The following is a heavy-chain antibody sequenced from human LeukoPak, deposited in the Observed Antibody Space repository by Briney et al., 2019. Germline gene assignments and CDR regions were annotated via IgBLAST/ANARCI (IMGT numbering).Heavy chain of an antibody. CDR2: IIPIFGTA. V-gene: IGHV1-69*05. D-gene: IGHD3-10*01. CDR1: GGTFSSYA. Sequence: SVKVSCKASGGTFSSYAISWVRQAPGQGLEWMGGIIPIFGTANYAQKFQGRVTITRDTSASTAYMELSSLRSEDTAVYYCARGGSGSYLVAYWGQGTLVTVSS. J-gene: IGHJ4*02. CDR3: ARGGSGSYLVAY.